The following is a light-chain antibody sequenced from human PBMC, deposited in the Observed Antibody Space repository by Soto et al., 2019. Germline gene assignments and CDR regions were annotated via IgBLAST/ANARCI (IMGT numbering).Light chain of an antibody. Sequence: QSVLTQPPSASGTPGQRVTISCSGSSSNIGSNTVNWYQQLPGTAPKLLIYSNNQRPSGVPDRFSGSKSGTSASLAISGLKSEDEAHYYCAAWDDSLNGYVFGTGTKVTVL. V-gene: IGLV1-44*01. J-gene: IGLJ1*01. CDR2: SNN. CDR1: SSNIGSNT. CDR3: AAWDDSLNGYV.